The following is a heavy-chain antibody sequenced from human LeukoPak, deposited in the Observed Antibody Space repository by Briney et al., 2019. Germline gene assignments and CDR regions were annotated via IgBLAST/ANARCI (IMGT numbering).Heavy chain of an antibody. CDR3: ATGYNWNYETFDI. J-gene: IGHJ3*02. D-gene: IGHD1-7*01. CDR1: GGSISSGGYS. V-gene: IGHV4-30-2*02. CDR2: IYHSGST. Sequence: SQTLSLTCAVSGGSISSGGYSWSWIRQPPGKGLEWIGYIYHSGSTYYNPSLKSRATISVDTSKNQFSLKLSSVTAADTAVYYCATGYNWNYETFDIWGQGTMVTVSS.